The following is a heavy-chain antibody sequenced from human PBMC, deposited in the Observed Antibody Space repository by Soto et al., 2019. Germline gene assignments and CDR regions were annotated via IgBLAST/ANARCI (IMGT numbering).Heavy chain of an antibody. CDR1: GYTFTSYA. J-gene: IGHJ5*02. CDR3: ARSTILGNLFYP. CDR2: INAGNGNT. D-gene: IGHD2-2*01. V-gene: IGHV1-3*01. Sequence: ASVKVSCKASGYTFTSYAMHWVRQAPGQRLEWMGWINAGNGNTKYSQKFQGRVTITRDTSASTAYMELSSLRSEDTAVYYCARSTILGNLFYPCGQGTLVPVSS.